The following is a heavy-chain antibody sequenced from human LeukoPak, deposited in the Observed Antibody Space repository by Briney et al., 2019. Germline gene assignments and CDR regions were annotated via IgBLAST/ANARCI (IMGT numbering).Heavy chain of an antibody. D-gene: IGHD3-9*01. Sequence: GGSLRLSCAASGFTFSSYWMSWVRQAPGKGLEWVANIKQDGSEKYYVDSVEGRFTIPRDNAKSSLYLQMNSLRAEDTAVYYCARDLRLRYFDWIAWGQGTLVTVSS. CDR2: IKQDGSEK. J-gene: IGHJ4*02. CDR1: GFTFSSYW. CDR3: ARDLRLRYFDWIA. V-gene: IGHV3-7*01.